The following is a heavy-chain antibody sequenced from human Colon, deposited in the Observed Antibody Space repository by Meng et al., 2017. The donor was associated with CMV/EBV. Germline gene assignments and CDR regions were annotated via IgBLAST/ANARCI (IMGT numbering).Heavy chain of an antibody. Sequence: GESLKISCAASGFTFSNAWMSWVRQAPGKGLEWVSTISGSGGTTHYADSAKGRFTISRDNSKNTLYLQMNSLRVEDTAVYYCAKGDISGWFYFDYWGQGTLVTVSS. J-gene: IGHJ4*02. CDR3: AKGDISGWFYFDY. CDR2: ISGSGGTT. V-gene: IGHV3-23*01. CDR1: GFTFSNAW. D-gene: IGHD6-19*01.